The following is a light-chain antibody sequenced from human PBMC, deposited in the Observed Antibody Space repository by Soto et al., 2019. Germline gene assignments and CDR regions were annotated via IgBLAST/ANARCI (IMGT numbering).Light chain of an antibody. J-gene: IGKJ4*01. CDR3: QQYYRTPIT. CDR2: RAS. Sequence: DIVMTQSPDSLTVSLGEMATINCRSSQSVLYSSNNKNYLAWYQHKPGKPPKXLIYRASTRDSGVPERFSGSGSGTDFTLTISSLQAEDVELYSCQQYYRTPITFGGGTKVDIK. V-gene: IGKV4-1*01. CDR1: QSVLYSSNNKNY.